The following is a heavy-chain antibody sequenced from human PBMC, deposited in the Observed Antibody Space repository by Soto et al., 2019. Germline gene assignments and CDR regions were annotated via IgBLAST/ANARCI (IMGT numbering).Heavy chain of an antibody. Sequence: QVRLQESGPGLLKPSETLSLTCTVSGGSINTFYWSWVRQPAGKGLEWIGRIFSSGSTSFNPSLVSRFAMSVDTSKNHFSLNLSSVTSADMAVYYCAREGSYSAYNFAHGIQLWSFD. CDR2: IFSSGST. CDR3: AREGSYSAYNFAHGIQLWSFD. D-gene: IGHD5-12*01. J-gene: IGHJ4*01. CDR1: GGSINTFY. V-gene: IGHV4-4*07.